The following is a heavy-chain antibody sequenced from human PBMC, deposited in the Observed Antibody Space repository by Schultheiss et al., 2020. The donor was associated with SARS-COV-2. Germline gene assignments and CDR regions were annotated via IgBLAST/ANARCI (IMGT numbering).Heavy chain of an antibody. D-gene: IGHD5-24*01. CDR2: ISSSSSYI. CDR1: GFTFSGSA. Sequence: GGSLRLSCAASGFTFSGSAMHWVRQAPGKGLEWVSSISSSSSYIYYADSVKGRFTISRDNAKSSLYLQMNSLRAGDTAVYYCARDDGDGMDVWGQGTTVTVSS. V-gene: IGHV3-21*01. J-gene: IGHJ6*02. CDR3: ARDDGDGMDV.